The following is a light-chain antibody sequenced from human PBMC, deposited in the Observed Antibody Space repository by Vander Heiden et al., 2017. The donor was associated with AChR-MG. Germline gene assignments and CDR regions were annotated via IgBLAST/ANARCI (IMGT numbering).Light chain of an antibody. V-gene: IGLV2-14*01. CDR1: SSDVDGYNY. J-gene: IGLJ2*01. CDR3: CSYTSSSTLDVV. CDR2: DVS. Sequence: QSALSHPAPASGSPGPTLTISCTGTSSDVDGYNYISWYQQHPGKATKLMIFDVSNRPSGVSNRFSGSKSDNTASLTISGLQAEDEADYYCCSYTSSSTLDVVFGGGTKLTVL.